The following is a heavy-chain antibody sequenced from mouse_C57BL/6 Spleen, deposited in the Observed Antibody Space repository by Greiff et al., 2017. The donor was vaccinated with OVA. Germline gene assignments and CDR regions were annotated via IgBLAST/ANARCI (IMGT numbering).Heavy chain of an antibody. CDR3: ARLVDYSSRAY. V-gene: IGHV5-6*02. D-gene: IGHD1-1*01. J-gene: IGHJ3*01. CDR1: GFTFSSYG. Sequence: DVMLVESGGDLVKPGGSLKLSCAASGFTFSSYGMSWVRQTPDKRLEWVATISSGGSYTYYPDSVKGRFTISRDKAKNTLYLQMGSLKSEDTAMYYCARLVDYSSRAYWGQGTLVTVSA. CDR2: ISSGGSYT.